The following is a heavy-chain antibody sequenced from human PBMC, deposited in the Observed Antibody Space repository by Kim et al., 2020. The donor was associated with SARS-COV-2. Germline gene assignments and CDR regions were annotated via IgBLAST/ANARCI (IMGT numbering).Heavy chain of an antibody. J-gene: IGHJ4*02. CDR1: GYTFTSYY. V-gene: IGHV1-46*01. CDR3: ARDQRERKAVAGTRLGY. CDR2: INPSCGST. Sequence: ASVKVSCKASGYTFTSYYMHWVRQAPGQGLEWMGIINPSCGSTSYAQKFQGRVTMTRDTSTSTVYMELSSLRSEDTAVYYFARDQRERKAVAGTRLGYWGQGTLVTVSS. D-gene: IGHD6-19*01.